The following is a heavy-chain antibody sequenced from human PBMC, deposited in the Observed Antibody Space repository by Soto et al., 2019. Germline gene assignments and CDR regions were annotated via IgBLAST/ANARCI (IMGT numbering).Heavy chain of an antibody. J-gene: IGHJ4*02. D-gene: IGHD2-8*01. CDR3: ARDSRYCTNGVCFATPLDY. V-gene: IGHV4-31*03. Sequence: SQTLSLTYTVSGGSISSGGYYWSWIRQHPGKGLEWIGYIYYSGSTYYNPSLKSRVTISVDTSKNQFSLRLSSVTAADTTVYYCARDSRYCTNGVCFATPLDYWGQGTLVRVSS. CDR1: GGSISSGGYY. CDR2: IYYSGST.